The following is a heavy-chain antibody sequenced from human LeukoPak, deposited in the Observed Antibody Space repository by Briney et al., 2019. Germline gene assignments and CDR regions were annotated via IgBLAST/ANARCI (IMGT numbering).Heavy chain of an antibody. CDR3: TRINYG. CDR2: TNSDGSTT. CDR1: GFTFSSYW. Sequence: GGSLRLSXAASGFTFSSYWMHWVRQAPGKGLMWVSRTNSDGSTTSYADSVKGRFTISRDNAKNTLYLQMNSLRVEDTAVYYCTRINYGWGQGTLVTVSS. V-gene: IGHV3-74*01. J-gene: IGHJ4*02. D-gene: IGHD3-16*01.